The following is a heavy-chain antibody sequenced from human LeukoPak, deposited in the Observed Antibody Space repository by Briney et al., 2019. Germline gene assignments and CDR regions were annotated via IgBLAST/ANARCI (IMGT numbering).Heavy chain of an antibody. Sequence: GGSLRLSCAASGFTFSSYWMSWVRQAPGKGLEWVANIKQDGSEKYYVDSVKGRFTISRDNAKNSLYLQMSSLRAEDTAVYYCARDFALLTGYYPFDYWGQGTLVTVSS. CDR2: IKQDGSEK. CDR3: ARDFALLTGYYPFDY. D-gene: IGHD3-9*01. J-gene: IGHJ4*02. V-gene: IGHV3-7*01. CDR1: GFTFSSYW.